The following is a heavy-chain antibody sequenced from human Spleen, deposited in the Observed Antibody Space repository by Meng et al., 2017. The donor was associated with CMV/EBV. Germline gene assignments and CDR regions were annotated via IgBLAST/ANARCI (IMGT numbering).Heavy chain of an antibody. Sequence: ASVKVSCKASGYTFTDYSIHWVRQAPGQGLEWVGWVIPNSGGTNFAQKFQGRVTMTRDTSISTAFMELTRLTSDDTAVYYCAREQRKLDYWGQGTLVTVSS. J-gene: IGHJ4*02. V-gene: IGHV1-2*02. CDR2: VIPNSGGT. CDR3: AREQRKLDY. D-gene: IGHD1-14*01. CDR1: GYTFTDYS.